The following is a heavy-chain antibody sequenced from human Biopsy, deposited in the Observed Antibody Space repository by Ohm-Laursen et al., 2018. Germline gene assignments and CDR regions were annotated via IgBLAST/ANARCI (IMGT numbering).Heavy chain of an antibody. J-gene: IGHJ4*02. Sequence: GSPRLSCTASGFTVSNKYMSWVRQAPGKGLEWVSVIYTGGTTHYADSVRGRFTISRDNSKNTLYLQMNSLRAEDTAVYYCARHHCTNGVCLGVYFDYWGQGTLVTVSS. V-gene: IGHV3-53*01. CDR2: IYTGGTT. CDR1: GFTVSNKY. D-gene: IGHD2-8*01. CDR3: ARHHCTNGVCLGVYFDY.